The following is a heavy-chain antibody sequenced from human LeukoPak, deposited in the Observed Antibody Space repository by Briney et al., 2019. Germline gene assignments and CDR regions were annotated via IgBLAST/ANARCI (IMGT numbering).Heavy chain of an antibody. Sequence: GGSLRLSCAASGFTFSSYAMSWVRQAPGKGLEWVSAISGSGISTYYADSVKGRFTISRDNSKNTLYLQMNSLRAEDTAVYYCAKDRSDYGGYPPGAFGIWGQGTMVTVSS. CDR2: ISGSGIST. CDR3: AKDRSDYGGYPPGAFGI. V-gene: IGHV3-23*01. J-gene: IGHJ3*02. CDR1: GFTFSSYA. D-gene: IGHD4-17*01.